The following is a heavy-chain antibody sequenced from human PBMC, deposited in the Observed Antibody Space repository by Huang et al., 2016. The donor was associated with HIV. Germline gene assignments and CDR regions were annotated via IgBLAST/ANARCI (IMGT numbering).Heavy chain of an antibody. J-gene: IGHJ3*02. V-gene: IGHV5-51*01. D-gene: IGHD2-2*01. Sequence: EVQLVQSGAVVKKPGESLKISCKGSGYTFNGYWIGWVRQMPGKGLEWMGIIYTVDSDTTYSPAFQGQVTISADKSSSTAYLQWSGLKASDTAMYYCARQGVGDFVVEPTGLGAFDIWGQGTMVTVSS. CDR1: GYTFNGYW. CDR3: ARQGVGDFVVEPTGLGAFDI. CDR2: IYTVDSDT.